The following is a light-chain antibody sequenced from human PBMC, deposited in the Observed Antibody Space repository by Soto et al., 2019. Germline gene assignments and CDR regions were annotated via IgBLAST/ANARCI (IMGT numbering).Light chain of an antibody. CDR1: QSVTNY. Sequence: EIFLTQSPDTLSLSPGERATLSCRASQSVTNYIAWYQQRPGQAPRLLIYDASNRASGVPARFSGSGSGTDFTLTISDLEPEDFAVYYCQQYGSSPITFGQGTRLEIK. J-gene: IGKJ5*01. CDR3: QQYGSSPIT. V-gene: IGKV3-11*01. CDR2: DAS.